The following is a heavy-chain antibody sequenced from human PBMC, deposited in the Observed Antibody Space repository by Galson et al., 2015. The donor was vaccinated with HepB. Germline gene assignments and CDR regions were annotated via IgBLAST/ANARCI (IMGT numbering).Heavy chain of an antibody. D-gene: IGHD3-10*01. CDR3: ARGGLKYYGSGNYYNRYWFDP. CDR1: GYTFTGYY. J-gene: IGHJ5*02. CDR2: ISTNSGGT. Sequence: SVKVSCKASGYTFTGYYMHWVRQAPGQGLEWMGRISTNSGGTNYAQKFQGRVTMTRDTSITTAYMELTSLRSDDTAVYYCARGGLKYYGSGNYYNRYWFDPWGQGTLVTVSS. V-gene: IGHV1-2*06.